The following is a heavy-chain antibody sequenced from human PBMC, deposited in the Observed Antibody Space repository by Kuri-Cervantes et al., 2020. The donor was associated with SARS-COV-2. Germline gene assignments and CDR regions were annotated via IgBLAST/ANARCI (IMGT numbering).Heavy chain of an antibody. D-gene: IGHD3-10*01. CDR2: IYYSGST. Sequence: SQTLSLTCAASGFTFSNAWMSWVRQAPGKGLEWIGSIYYSGSTYYNPSLKSRVTISVDTSKNQFSLKLSSVTAADTAAYYCARDPDNPSKSAVRGPPGFDPWGQGTLVTVSS. V-gene: IGHV4-38-2*02. CDR3: ARDPDNPSKSAVRGPPGFDP. J-gene: IGHJ5*02. CDR1: GFTFSNAW.